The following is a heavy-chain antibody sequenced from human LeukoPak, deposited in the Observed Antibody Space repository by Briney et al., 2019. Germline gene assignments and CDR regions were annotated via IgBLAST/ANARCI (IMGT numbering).Heavy chain of an antibody. J-gene: IGHJ4*02. CDR3: AKDQDIVVVVAATFFDY. CDR2: ISGSGGST. V-gene: IGHV3-23*01. Sequence: GGSLRLSCAASGFTFSSYAMSWVRLAPGKGLEWVSAISGSGGSTYYADSVKGRFTISRDNSKNTLYLQMNSLRAEDTAVYYCAKDQDIVVVVAATFFDYWGQGTLVTVSS. D-gene: IGHD2-15*01. CDR1: GFTFSSYA.